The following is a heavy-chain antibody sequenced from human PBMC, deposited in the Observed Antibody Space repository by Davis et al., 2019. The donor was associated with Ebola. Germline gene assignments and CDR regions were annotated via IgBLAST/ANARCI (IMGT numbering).Heavy chain of an antibody. CDR2: MNPNSGNT. CDR1: GYPFTNYD. D-gene: IGHD2-2*01. V-gene: IGHV1-8*01. Sequence: ASVKVSCKASGYPFTNYDINWVRQAPGQGLEWMGWMNPNSGNTDYAQKFQGRVTMTRDTSITTAYMELSSLRSTDTAVYFCARGTLKYEVLYYYYGMDVWGQGTTVTVSS. CDR3: ARGTLKYEVLYYYYGMDV. J-gene: IGHJ6*02.